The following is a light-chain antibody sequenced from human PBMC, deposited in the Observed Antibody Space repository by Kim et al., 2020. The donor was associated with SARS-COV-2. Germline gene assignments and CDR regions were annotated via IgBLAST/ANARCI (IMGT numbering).Light chain of an antibody. V-gene: IGKV3-20*01. J-gene: IGKJ2*01. CDR3: QQYGRT. CDR1: QSVSSSY. Sequence: TLSSSPGERATLSCRASQSVSSSYLAWYQQKPGQAPRLLIYGASSRATGIPDRFSGSGSGADFTLTSSRLEPEDFAVYYCQQYGRTFGQGTKLEI. CDR2: GAS.